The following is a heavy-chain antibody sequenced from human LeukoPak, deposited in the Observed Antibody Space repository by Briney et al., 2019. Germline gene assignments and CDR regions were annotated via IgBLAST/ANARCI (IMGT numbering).Heavy chain of an antibody. D-gene: IGHD1-14*01. CDR2: IKQDGSEK. V-gene: IGHV3-7*01. J-gene: IGHJ4*02. CDR1: GFTFSSYW. CDR3: ARDAMHTTSDS. Sequence: GGSLRLSCAASGFTFSSYWMSWVRQAPGKGLEWVANIKQDGSEKYYVDSVKGRFTISRDNAKTSLYLQMNSLRVEDTALYYCARDAMHTTSDSWGQGTPVTVSS.